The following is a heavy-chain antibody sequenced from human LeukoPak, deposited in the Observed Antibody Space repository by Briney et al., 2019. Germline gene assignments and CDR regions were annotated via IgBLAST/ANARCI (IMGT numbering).Heavy chain of an antibody. D-gene: IGHD2-21*02. J-gene: IGHJ4*02. V-gene: IGHV3-23*01. CDR2: ISGGGDIT. CDR3: VREDTPATANY. CDR1: GFNFANHA. Sequence: GGSLRLSCAASGFNFANHAMSWVRQTPGKGLEWVSAISGGGDITYYADSVTGRFTISRDNSKDTLFLQMHSLRPGDTAVYYCVREDTPATANYWGQGTLITISS.